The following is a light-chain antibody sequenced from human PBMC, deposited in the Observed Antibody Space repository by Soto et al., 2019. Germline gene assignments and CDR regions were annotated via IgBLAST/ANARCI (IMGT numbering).Light chain of an antibody. CDR1: SSNIGSNY. Sequence: QSVLTQPPSASGTPGQRVTISCSGSSSNIGSNYVYWYQQLPGTAPKLLIYKNNKRPSGVPDRFSGSKSGTSASLAISRLRSEDEADYYCAAWDDSLRVGVFGGGTKLTVL. CDR3: AAWDDSLRVGV. V-gene: IGLV1-47*01. J-gene: IGLJ2*01. CDR2: KNN.